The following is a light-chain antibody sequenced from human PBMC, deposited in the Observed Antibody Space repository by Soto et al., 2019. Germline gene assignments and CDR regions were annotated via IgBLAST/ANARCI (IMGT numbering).Light chain of an antibody. CDR1: SSDVGAYSY. J-gene: IGLJ1*01. V-gene: IGLV2-14*01. CDR2: EVS. Sequence: QSVLTQPASVSGSPGQSITISCTGTSSDVGAYSYVSWYQQHPGKAPRLMIYEVSNRPAGVSNRFSGSKSVNTASLTISGLPAEDEADYYCSSYKTTRSYVFGNGTTVTVL. CDR3: SSYKTTRSYV.